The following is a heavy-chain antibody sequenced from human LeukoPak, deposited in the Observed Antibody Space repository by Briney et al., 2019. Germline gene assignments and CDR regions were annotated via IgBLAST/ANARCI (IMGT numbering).Heavy chain of an antibody. Sequence: PRASVKVSCKASGYTFTSYGISWVRQAPGQGLEWMGWISAYNGNTNYAQKLQGRVTMTTDTSTSTAYMELRSLRSDDTAVYYCARSLLGAASPATDYWGQGTLVTVSS. CDR2: ISAYNGNT. V-gene: IGHV1-18*01. CDR1: GYTFTSYG. CDR3: ARSLLGAASPATDY. D-gene: IGHD6-13*01. J-gene: IGHJ4*02.